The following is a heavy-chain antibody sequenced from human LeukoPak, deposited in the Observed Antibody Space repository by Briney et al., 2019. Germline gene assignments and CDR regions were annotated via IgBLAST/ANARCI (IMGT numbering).Heavy chain of an antibody. CDR2: IWYDGSNK. CDR1: GFTFSSYG. V-gene: IGHV3-33*06. Sequence: PGRSLRLSCAASGFTFSSYGMHWVRQAPGKGREWVAVIWYDGSNKYYADSVKGRFTISRDNSKNTLYLQMNSLRAEDTAVYYCAKDHYGCKKNADLDYWGQGTLVTVSS. J-gene: IGHJ4*02. CDR3: AKDHYGCKKNADLDY. D-gene: IGHD4-17*01.